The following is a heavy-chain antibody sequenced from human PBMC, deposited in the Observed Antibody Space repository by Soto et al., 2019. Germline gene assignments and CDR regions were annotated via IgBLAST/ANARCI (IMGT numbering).Heavy chain of an antibody. D-gene: IGHD2-15*01. V-gene: IGHV1-69*01. CDR2: IIPIFGTA. CDR3: AREGGYCSGGSCYSGRGPSWFDP. J-gene: IGHJ5*02. Sequence: QVQLVQSGAEVKKPGSSVKVSCKASGGTFSSYAISWVRQAPGQGLEWMGGIIPIFGTANYAQKFQGRVTITEDESTSTAYMEVSSMRSEDAAVYYCAREGGYCSGGSCYSGRGPSWFDPWGQGTLVTVSS. CDR1: GGTFSSYA.